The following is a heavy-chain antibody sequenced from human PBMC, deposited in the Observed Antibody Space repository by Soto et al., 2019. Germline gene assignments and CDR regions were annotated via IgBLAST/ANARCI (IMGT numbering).Heavy chain of an antibody. CDR3: ARAPTTVTYFDY. CDR2: ISYDGSNK. CDR1: GFTFSSYA. Sequence: PWGSLRLSCAASGFTFSSYAIHFVRQAPGKGLEWVAVISYDGSNKYYADSVKGRFTISRDNSKDTLYLQVNSLRAEDTAVYYCARAPTTVTYFDYWGQGTLVTVSS. V-gene: IGHV3-30-3*01. J-gene: IGHJ4*02. D-gene: IGHD4-17*01.